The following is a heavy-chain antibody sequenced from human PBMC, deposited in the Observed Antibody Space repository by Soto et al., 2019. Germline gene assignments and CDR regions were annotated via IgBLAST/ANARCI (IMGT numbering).Heavy chain of an antibody. D-gene: IGHD4-17*01. V-gene: IGHV4-39*01. CDR2: IYYSGST. CDR3: ARHSHNGGDYDY. J-gene: IGHJ4*02. Sequence: SETLSLTCTVSGGSITSSSYYWGWIRQPPGKGLEWIGSIYYSGSTYYNPSLQSRVTISVDTSRNQFSLKLSSVTAADTAVYYCARHSHNGGDYDYWGQGTLVTVSS. CDR1: GGSITSSSYY.